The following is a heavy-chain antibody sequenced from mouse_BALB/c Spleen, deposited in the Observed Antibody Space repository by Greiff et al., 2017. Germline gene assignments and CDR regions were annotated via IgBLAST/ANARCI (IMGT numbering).Heavy chain of an antibody. CDR1: GYSITSDYA. D-gene: IGHD1-1*01. CDR3: ARRDYYGSSSWAIDY. Sequence: EVQLQESGPGLVKPSQSLSLTCTVTGYSITSDYAWNWIRQFPGNKLEWMGYISYSGSTSYNPSLKGRISITRDTSKNPCFLQLNSVTTEDTATYYCARRDYYGSSSWAIDYWGQGTSVTVSS. J-gene: IGHJ4*01. CDR2: ISYSGST. V-gene: IGHV3-2*02.